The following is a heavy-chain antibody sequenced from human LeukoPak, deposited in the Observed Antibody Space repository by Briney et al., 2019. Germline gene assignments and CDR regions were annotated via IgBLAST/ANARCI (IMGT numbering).Heavy chain of an antibody. J-gene: IGHJ4*02. D-gene: IGHD3-22*01. Sequence: GASVNVSCKASGYTFTRYSISWVRQAPGQGLEWMGWISGYNGNTNYAQKLQDRVTMTTDTSTSTAYMELRSLRSDDTAVYYCARIDSSGYYYVGVFDYWGQGTLVTVSS. CDR2: ISGYNGNT. CDR3: ARIDSSGYYYVGVFDY. V-gene: IGHV1-18*01. CDR1: GYTFTRYS.